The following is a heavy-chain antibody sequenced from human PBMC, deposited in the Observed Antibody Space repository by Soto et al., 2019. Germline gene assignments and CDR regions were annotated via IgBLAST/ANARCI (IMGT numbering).Heavy chain of an antibody. CDR3: ARDRSTVVTSTFDY. Sequence: PGGSLRLSCAASGFTFSSYAMHWVRQAPGKGLEWVAVISHDGSNKYYADSVKGRFTISRDNSKNTLYLQMNSLRAEDTAVYYCARDRSTVVTSTFDYWGQGTLVTVSS. D-gene: IGHD4-17*01. CDR2: ISHDGSNK. J-gene: IGHJ4*02. V-gene: IGHV3-30-3*01. CDR1: GFTFSSYA.